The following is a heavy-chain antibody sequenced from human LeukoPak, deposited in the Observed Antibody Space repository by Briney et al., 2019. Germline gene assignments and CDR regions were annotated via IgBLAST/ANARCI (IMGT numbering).Heavy chain of an antibody. D-gene: IGHD2-15*01. V-gene: IGHV3-21*06. CDR1: EFTFSIYS. CDR3: ARGLGAYCSGGSCTFDN. J-gene: IGHJ4*02. Sequence: GGSLRLSCSASEFTFSIYSMNWVRQSPGKGLEWVSSISSSSSYIYYADSVKGRFTISRDNAKNRPYLQMNSLRAEDTAVYYCARGLGAYCSGGSCTFDNWGQGTLVTVSS. CDR2: ISSSSSYI.